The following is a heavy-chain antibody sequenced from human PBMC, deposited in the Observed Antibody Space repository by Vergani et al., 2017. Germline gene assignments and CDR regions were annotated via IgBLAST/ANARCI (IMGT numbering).Heavy chain of an antibody. J-gene: IGHJ6*03. V-gene: IGHV1-46*03. CDR2: INPSGGST. D-gene: IGHD2-2*01. CDR3: ARAYCSSSSCPSYYMDV. Sequence: QVQLVQSGAEVKKPGASVKVSCKASGYTFTSYYMNWVRQAPGQGLEWMGIINPSGGSTTYAQKFQGRVTMTRDTSTSTVYMELSSLRSEDTAVYYCARAYCSSSSCPSYYMDVWGKGTTVTGSS. CDR1: GYTFTSYY.